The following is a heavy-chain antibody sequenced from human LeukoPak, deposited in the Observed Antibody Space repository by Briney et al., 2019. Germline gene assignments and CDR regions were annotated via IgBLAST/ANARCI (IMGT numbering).Heavy chain of an antibody. CDR2: ISYDGSNK. D-gene: IGHD2-8*01. Sequence: GGSLRLSCAASGFTFSSYGMHWVRQAPGKGLEWVAVISYDGSNKYYADSVKGRFTISRDNSKNTLYLQMNSLRAEDTAVYYCAKGPPINGAMGVRWDYYFDYWGQGTLVTVSS. V-gene: IGHV3-30*18. CDR1: GFTFSSYG. CDR3: AKGPPINGAMGVRWDYYFDY. J-gene: IGHJ4*02.